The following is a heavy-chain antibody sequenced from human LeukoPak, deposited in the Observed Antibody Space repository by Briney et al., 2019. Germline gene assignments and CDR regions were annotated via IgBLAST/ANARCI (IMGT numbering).Heavy chain of an antibody. J-gene: IGHJ2*01. CDR3: ARLVRDTPTGYWYFDL. CDR2: ISYSGST. V-gene: IGHV4-61*01. CDR1: GGSISSSSHY. D-gene: IGHD5-18*01. Sequence: SETLSLTCTVSGGSISSSSHYWSWIRQPPGKGLEWIGYISYSGSTNYSPSLKSRVTMAVDTSNNQFSLKLTSVTAPDTAAYYCARLVRDTPTGYWYFDLWGRGTLVTVSS.